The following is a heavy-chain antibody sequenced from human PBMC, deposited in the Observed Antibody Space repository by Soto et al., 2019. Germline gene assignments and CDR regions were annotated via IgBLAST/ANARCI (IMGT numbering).Heavy chain of an antibody. D-gene: IGHD3-10*01. Sequence: SVKVTCKASGYTFTSNAMQWVRQATGQRLEWMGRIIPILGIANYAQKFQGRVTITADKSTSTAYMELSSLRSEDTAVYYCARSLHHHLITMVRGESFPFDPWGQGTLVTVSS. J-gene: IGHJ5*02. CDR1: GYTFTSNA. V-gene: IGHV1-69*04. CDR2: IIPILGIA. CDR3: ARSLHHHLITMVRGESFPFDP.